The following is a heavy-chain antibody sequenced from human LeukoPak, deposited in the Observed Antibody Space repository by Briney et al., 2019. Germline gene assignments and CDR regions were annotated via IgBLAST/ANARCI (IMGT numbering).Heavy chain of an antibody. CDR1: GYTFTSYD. CDR3: ARYPGYSYGWGPYGMDV. Sequence: ASVKVSCKASGYTFTSYDINWVRQATGQGLEWMGRINPNSGGTNYAQKFQGRVTMTRDTSISTAYMELSRLRSDDTAVYYCARYPGYSYGWGPYGMDVWGQGTTVTVSS. CDR2: INPNSGGT. D-gene: IGHD5-18*01. J-gene: IGHJ6*02. V-gene: IGHV1-2*06.